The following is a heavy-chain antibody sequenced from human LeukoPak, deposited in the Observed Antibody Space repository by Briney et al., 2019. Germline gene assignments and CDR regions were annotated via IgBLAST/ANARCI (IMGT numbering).Heavy chain of an antibody. CDR1: GFTFRSYA. J-gene: IGHJ4*02. CDR2: ISALGGST. D-gene: IGHD3-10*01. CDR3: AKFGRWDY. V-gene: IGHV3-23*01. Sequence: GESLRLSCAASGFTFRSYAMSWVRQAPGKGLEWVSTISALGGSTYYADSVKGRFTISRDNSKNTLYLQMNSLRAEDTAVYYCAKFGRWDYWGQGTLVTVSS.